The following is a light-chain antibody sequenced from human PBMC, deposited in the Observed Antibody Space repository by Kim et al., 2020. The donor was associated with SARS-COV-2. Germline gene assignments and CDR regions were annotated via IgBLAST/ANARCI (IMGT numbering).Light chain of an antibody. Sequence: DIQMTQSPSSLSASVGDRVTITCRASQSISSFLNWYQQKPGKPPKLLIYGASSLQSGVPSRFTGSGSGTDFTLTINNLQPEDFATYYCQQSYSTLMYTFGQGTKLEI. V-gene: IGKV1-39*01. J-gene: IGKJ2*01. CDR1: QSISSF. CDR2: GAS. CDR3: QQSYSTLMYT.